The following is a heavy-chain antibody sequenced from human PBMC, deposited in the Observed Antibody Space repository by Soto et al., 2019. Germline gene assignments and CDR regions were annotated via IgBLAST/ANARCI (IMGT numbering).Heavy chain of an antibody. D-gene: IGHD5-18*01. J-gene: IGHJ6*02. V-gene: IGHV4-30-4*01. CDR1: GGSISSGDYY. Sequence: QVQLQESGPGLVKPSQTLSLTCTVSGGSISSGDYYWSWIRQPPGKGLEWIGYIYYSGSTHYNPSLKSRVPISVDTYKYHFVPKLSSVTAAATAVYYCARVGYSYGYYYYYGMDVWGQGTTVTVSS. CDR2: IYYSGST. CDR3: ARVGYSYGYYYYYGMDV.